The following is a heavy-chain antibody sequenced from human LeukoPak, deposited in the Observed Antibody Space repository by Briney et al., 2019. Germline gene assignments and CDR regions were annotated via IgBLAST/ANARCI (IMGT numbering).Heavy chain of an antibody. CDR2: IYPDDSDT. D-gene: IGHD3-10*01. V-gene: IGHV5-51*01. CDR3: ARHFSYGSGSYYNADY. Sequence: HGESLKISCKGSGYSFTSYWIGWVRQMPGKGLEWMGIIYPDDSDTRYSPSFQGQVTISADKSITTAYLQWSSLKASDTAMYYCARHFSYGSGSYYNADYWGQGTLVTVSS. J-gene: IGHJ4*02. CDR1: GYSFTSYW.